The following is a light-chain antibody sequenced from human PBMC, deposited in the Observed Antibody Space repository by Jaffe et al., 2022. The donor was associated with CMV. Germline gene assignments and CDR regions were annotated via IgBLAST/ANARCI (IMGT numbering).Light chain of an antibody. CDR2: NNN. CDR3: AAWDASLNGWV. J-gene: IGLJ3*02. Sequence: QSVLTQPPSASGTPGQRVTISCSGSRSNIGGNTVNWYQQLPGTAPKVLIYNNNQRPSGVPDRFSGSKSGTSASLAISGLQSEDEADYYCAAWDASLNGWVFGGGTRLTVL. CDR1: RSNIGGNT. V-gene: IGLV1-44*01.